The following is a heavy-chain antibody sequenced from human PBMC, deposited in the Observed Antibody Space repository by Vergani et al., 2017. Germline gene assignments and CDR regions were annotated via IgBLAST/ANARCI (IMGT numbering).Heavy chain of an antibody. CDR3: AKDAITMFPGGDAFDI. D-gene: IGHD3-10*02. CDR2: ISGSGGST. CDR1: GFTFSSYA. Sequence: EVQLLESGGGLVQPGGSLRLSCAASGFTFSSYAMSWVRQAPGKGLELVSAISGSGGSTYYADSVKGRFTISRDNSKNTLYLQMNSLRAEDTAVYYCAKDAITMFPGGDAFDIWGQGTMVTVSS. J-gene: IGHJ3*02. V-gene: IGHV3-23*01.